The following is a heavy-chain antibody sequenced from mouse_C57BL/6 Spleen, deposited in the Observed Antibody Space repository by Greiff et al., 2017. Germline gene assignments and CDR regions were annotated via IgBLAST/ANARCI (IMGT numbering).Heavy chain of an antibody. D-gene: IGHD1-1*01. CDR2: ISSGSSTI. CDR3: ARGYYGSPYWYFDV. V-gene: IGHV5-17*01. CDR1: GFTFSDYG. Sequence: EVKLVESGGGLVKPGGSLKLSCAASGFTFSDYGMHWVRQAPEKGLEWVAYISSGSSTIYYADTVKGRFTISRDNAKNTLFLQMTSLRSEDTAMYYCARGYYGSPYWYFDVWGTGTTVTVSS. J-gene: IGHJ1*03.